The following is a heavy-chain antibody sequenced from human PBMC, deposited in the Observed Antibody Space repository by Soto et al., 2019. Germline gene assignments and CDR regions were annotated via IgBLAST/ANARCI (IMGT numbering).Heavy chain of an antibody. CDR3: ASSTMVRGVPTPYYYYGMDV. V-gene: IGHV4-31*03. J-gene: IGHJ6*02. D-gene: IGHD3-10*01. CDR2: IYYSGST. CDR1: GGSISSGGYY. Sequence: QVQLQESGPGLVKPSQTLSLTCTVSGGSISSGGYYWSWIRQHPGKGLEWIGYIYYSGSTYYNPSLKSRVTISVDTSKNQFSLKLSSVTAADTAVYYCASSTMVRGVPTPYYYYGMDVWGQGTTVTVSS.